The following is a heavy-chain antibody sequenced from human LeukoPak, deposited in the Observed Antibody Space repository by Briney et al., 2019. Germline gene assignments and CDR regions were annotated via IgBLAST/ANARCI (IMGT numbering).Heavy chain of an antibody. J-gene: IGHJ3*02. Sequence: GGSLRLSCAASGFTFSSYWMSWVRQAPGKGLEWVANIKQDGSEKYYVDSVKGRFTISRDNAKNSLYLQMNSLRAEDTAVYYRARVLVGDYVRNAFDIWGQGTMVTVSS. CDR3: ARVLVGDYVRNAFDI. CDR1: GFTFSSYW. D-gene: IGHD4-17*01. V-gene: IGHV3-7*01. CDR2: IKQDGSEK.